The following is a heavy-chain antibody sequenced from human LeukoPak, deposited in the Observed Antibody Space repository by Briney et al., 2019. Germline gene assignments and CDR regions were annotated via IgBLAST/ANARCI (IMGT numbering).Heavy chain of an antibody. CDR3: ARVEEQWSGGSYRY. Sequence: ASVKVSCKASGYTFTSYDINWVRQATGQGLEWMGIINPSGGSTSYAQKFQGRVTMTRDTSTSTVYMELSSLRSEDTAVYYCARVEEQWSGGSYRYWGQGTLVTVSS. J-gene: IGHJ4*02. CDR1: GYTFTSYD. D-gene: IGHD1-26*01. V-gene: IGHV1-46*01. CDR2: INPSGGST.